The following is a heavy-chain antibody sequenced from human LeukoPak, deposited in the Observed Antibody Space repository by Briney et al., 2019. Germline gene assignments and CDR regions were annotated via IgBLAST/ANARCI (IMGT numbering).Heavy chain of an antibody. CDR2: IFPGDSDT. V-gene: IGHV5-51*01. D-gene: IGHD6-13*01. CDR3: ARPNLMAASSNDAFDI. J-gene: IGHJ3*02. Sequence: GESLKISCKGFGYSFTTYWIGWVRQMPGKGLEWMAIIFPGDSDTRYSPSFRGQVTISADKSISTAYLQWRSLKASDTAMYYCARPNLMAASSNDAFDIWGQGTMVTVSS. CDR1: GYSFTTYW.